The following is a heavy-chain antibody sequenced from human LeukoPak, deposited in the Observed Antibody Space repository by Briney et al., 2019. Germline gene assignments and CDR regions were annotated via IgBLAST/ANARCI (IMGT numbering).Heavy chain of an antibody. J-gene: IGHJ4*02. CDR2: IIPIFGTA. Sequence: ASVKVSCKASGGTFSSYAISWVRQAPGQGLEWMGGIIPIFGTANYAQKFQGRVTITADESTSTAYMELSSLRSEDTAVYYCARDGATVTAFDYWGQGTLVTVSS. CDR3: ARDGATVTAFDY. D-gene: IGHD4-17*01. V-gene: IGHV1-69*13. CDR1: GGTFSSYA.